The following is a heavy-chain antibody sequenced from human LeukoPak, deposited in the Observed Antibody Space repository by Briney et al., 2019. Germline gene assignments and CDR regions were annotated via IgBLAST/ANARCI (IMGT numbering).Heavy chain of an antibody. D-gene: IGHD6-19*01. V-gene: IGHV4-59*12. J-gene: IGHJ6*03. Sequence: SETLSLTCTVSGDSISTYFWSWIRQSPGKGLQWIGYIYNSGSTNYNPSLKSRVTISVDTSKNQFSLKLSSVTAADTAVYYCARGRSISSGWLVSEAMSTNYYMDVWGKGTTVTVSS. CDR3: ARGRSISSGWLVSEAMSTNYYMDV. CDR1: GDSISTYF. CDR2: IYNSGST.